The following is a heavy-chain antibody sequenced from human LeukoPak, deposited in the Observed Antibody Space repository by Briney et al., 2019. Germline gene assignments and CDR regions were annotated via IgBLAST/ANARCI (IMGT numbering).Heavy chain of an antibody. CDR3: ARLEHTAMDLGYYYYYYMDV. V-gene: IGHV4-39*07. D-gene: IGHD5-18*01. CDR2: IYYSGST. CDR1: GGSISSSSYY. J-gene: IGHJ6*03. Sequence: SETLSLTCTVSGGSISSSSYYWGWIRQPPGKGLEWIGSIYYSGSTYYNPSLKSRVTISVDTSKNQFSLKLSSVTAADTAVYYCARLEHTAMDLGYYYYYYMDVWGKGTTVTVSS.